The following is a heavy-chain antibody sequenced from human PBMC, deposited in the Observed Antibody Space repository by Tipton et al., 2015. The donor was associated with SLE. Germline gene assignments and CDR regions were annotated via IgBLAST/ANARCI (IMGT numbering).Heavy chain of an antibody. J-gene: IGHJ4*02. D-gene: IGHD6-19*01. CDR1: GDSISSNSAA. CDR2: TYYRSRWYR. CDR3: ARGALRYLAVAYFDY. V-gene: IGHV6-1*01. Sequence: GLVKPSQTLSLTCAISGDSISSNSAAWNWIRQSPSRGLEWLGRTYYRSRWYRDYAVSVKSRITINPDTSKNQFSLQLNSVTPEDTAVYYCARGALRYLAVAYFDYWGQGTLVTVSS.